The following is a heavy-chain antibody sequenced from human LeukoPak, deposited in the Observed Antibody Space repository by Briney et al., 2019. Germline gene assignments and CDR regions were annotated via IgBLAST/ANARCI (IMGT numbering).Heavy chain of an antibody. CDR3: ARGGPNYYDSSGYYYAYAFDI. D-gene: IGHD3-22*01. CDR2: ISAYNGNT. V-gene: IGHV1-18*01. J-gene: IGHJ3*02. Sequence: ASVKVSCKASGYTFTSYGISWVRQAPGQGLEWMGWISAYNGNTNYAQKFQGRVTMTRNTSTSTVYMELSSLRSEDTAVYYCARGGPNYYDSSGYYYAYAFDIWGQGTMVTVSS. CDR1: GYTFTSYG.